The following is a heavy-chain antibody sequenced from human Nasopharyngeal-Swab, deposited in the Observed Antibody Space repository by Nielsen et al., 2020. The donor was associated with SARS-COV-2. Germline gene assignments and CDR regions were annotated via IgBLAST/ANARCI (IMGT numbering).Heavy chain of an antibody. V-gene: IGHV3-9*01. CDR3: ATPGVAAASGGMDV. J-gene: IGHJ6*02. D-gene: IGHD6-13*01. CDR2: ISWNSGSI. CDR1: GFTFDDYA. Sequence: SLKISCAASGFTFDDYAMHWVRQAPGQGLEWVSGISWNSGSIGYADSVKGRFTISRDNAKNSLYLQMNSLRAEDTALYYCATPGVAAASGGMDVWGQGTTVTVSS.